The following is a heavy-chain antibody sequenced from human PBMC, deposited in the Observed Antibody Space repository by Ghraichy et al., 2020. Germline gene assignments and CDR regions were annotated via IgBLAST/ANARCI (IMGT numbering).Heavy chain of an antibody. D-gene: IGHD6-13*01. CDR3: ARDWIAAGYWFDP. J-gene: IGHJ5*02. CDR1: GGTFSSYA. CDR2: IIPIFGTA. V-gene: IGHV1-69*13. Sequence: SVKVSCKASGGTFSSYAISWVRQAPGQGLEWMGGIIPIFGTANYAQKFQGRVTITADESTSTAYMELSSLRSEDTAVYYCARDWIAAGYWFDPWGQGTLVTGSS.